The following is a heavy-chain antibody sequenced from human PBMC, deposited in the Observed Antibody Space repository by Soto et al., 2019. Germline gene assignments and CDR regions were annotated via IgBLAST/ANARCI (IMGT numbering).Heavy chain of an antibody. J-gene: IGHJ4*02. CDR1: GFTFSSYA. V-gene: IGHV3-30*02. Sequence: GGSLRLSCAASGFTFSSYAMSWVRQAPGKGLEWVAVIWYDGSNKYYADSVKGRFTISRDNSKNTLYLQMNSLRAEDTAIYYCAKDVGNSWSYYFDFWGQGTLVTVSS. CDR3: AKDVGNSWSYYFDF. D-gene: IGHD6-13*01. CDR2: IWYDGSNK.